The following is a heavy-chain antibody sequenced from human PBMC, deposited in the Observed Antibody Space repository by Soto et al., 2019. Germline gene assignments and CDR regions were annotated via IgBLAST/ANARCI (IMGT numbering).Heavy chain of an antibody. CDR3: AKDQGSSWYEIDY. CDR1: GFTFSNYA. V-gene: IGHV3-23*01. J-gene: IGHJ4*02. CDR2: ISGSGGST. D-gene: IGHD6-13*01. Sequence: EVLLLESGGGLVQPGGSLRLSCAASGFTFSNYAVTWVRQAPGKGLEWVSTISGSGGSTYYADSVKGRFTISRDNSKYTLYLQMTSLRAEDTAVYYCAKDQGSSWYEIDYWGQGTLGTVSS.